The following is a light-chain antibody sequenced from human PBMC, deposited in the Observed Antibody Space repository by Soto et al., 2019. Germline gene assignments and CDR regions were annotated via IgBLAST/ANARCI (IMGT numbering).Light chain of an antibody. CDR1: QDISNW. Sequence: DIQMTQSPSSVPAFVGDRVTITCRASQDISNWLVWYQQKPGKAPKLLIYAASTLQSGVPSRFSGSGSGTDFTLTISSLQPEEFATYYCQQTNIFPRSFGHGTKVEIK. CDR2: AAS. CDR3: QQTNIFPRS. V-gene: IGKV1-12*01. J-gene: IGKJ1*01.